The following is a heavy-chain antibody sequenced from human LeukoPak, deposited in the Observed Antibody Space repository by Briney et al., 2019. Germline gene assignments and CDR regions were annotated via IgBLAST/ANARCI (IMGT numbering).Heavy chain of an antibody. CDR3: AKDDIVVVPAAIRRWFDP. CDR2: IRSKANSYAT. Sequence: PGVSLRLSCAASGFTFSGSAMHWVRQASRKGLEWVGRIRSKANSYATAYAASVKGRFTISRDNSKNTLYLRMNSLRAEDTAVYYCAKDDIVVVPAAIRRWFDPWGQGTLVTVSS. J-gene: IGHJ5*02. CDR1: GFTFSGSA. D-gene: IGHD2-2*02. V-gene: IGHV3-73*01.